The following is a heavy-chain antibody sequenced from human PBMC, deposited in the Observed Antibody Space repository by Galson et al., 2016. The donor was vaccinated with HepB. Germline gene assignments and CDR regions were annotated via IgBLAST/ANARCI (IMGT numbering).Heavy chain of an antibody. CDR1: DFSFSTYW. V-gene: IGHV3-7*01. J-gene: IGHJ5*02. Sequence: SLRLSCAGSDFSFSTYWNNWVRQAPGKGLEWVGNIKKDGSEIYYVDSLRGRFTISRDNAKKSAYLQMSSLRAEDTAVYYCAGGQGFLPVSWGQGTLVTVSS. D-gene: IGHD3-10*01. CDR3: AGGQGFLPVS. CDR2: IKKDGSEI.